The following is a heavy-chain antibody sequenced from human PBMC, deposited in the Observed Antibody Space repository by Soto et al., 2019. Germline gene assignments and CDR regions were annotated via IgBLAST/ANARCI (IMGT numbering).Heavy chain of an antibody. V-gene: IGHV1-46*01. CDR2: ISPSGGST. D-gene: IGHD3-22*01. CDR3: ARDYYDSSGYSNWFDP. Sequence: ASVKVSCKASGYTFSSYYMHWVRQAPGQGLEWMGIISPSGGSTNYAQKLQGRVTMTTDTSTSTAYMELRSLRSDDTAVYYCARDYYDSSGYSNWFDPWGQGTLVTVSS. CDR1: GYTFSSYY. J-gene: IGHJ5*02.